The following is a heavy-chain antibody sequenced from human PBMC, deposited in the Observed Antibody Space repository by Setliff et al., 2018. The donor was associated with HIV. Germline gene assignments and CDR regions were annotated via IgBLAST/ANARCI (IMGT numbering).Heavy chain of an antibody. J-gene: IGHJ4*02. D-gene: IGHD2-8*01. CDR1: GFTFTSYW. CDR3: TRPTANGPSIDY. V-gene: IGHV3-74*03. CDR2: ITVDGSSA. Sequence: PGGSLRLSCVASGFTFTSYWMHWVRQAPGKGLVWVSCITVDGSSATYADSVKGRFTISRDNAKNTLYLQMNSLRAEDTAVYYCTRPTANGPSIDYWGQGTPVTVSS.